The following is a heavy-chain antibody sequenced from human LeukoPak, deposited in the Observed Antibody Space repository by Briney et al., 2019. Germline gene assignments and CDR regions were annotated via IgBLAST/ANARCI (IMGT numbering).Heavy chain of an antibody. CDR3: ARAGYCSSTSCPSHYYYGMDV. CDR1: GFTFSSYE. V-gene: IGHV3-48*03. CDR2: ISSSGSTI. J-gene: IGHJ6*04. D-gene: IGHD2-2*01. Sequence: PGGSLRLSCAASGFTFSSYEMNWVRQAPGKGLEWVSYISSSGSTIYYADSVKGRFTISRDNAKNSLYLQMNSLRAEDTAVYYCARAGYCSSTSCPSHYYYGMDVWSKGTTVTVSS.